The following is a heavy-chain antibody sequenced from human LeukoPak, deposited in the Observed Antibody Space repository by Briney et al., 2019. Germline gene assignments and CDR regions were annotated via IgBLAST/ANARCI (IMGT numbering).Heavy chain of an antibody. V-gene: IGHV4-4*02. D-gene: IGHD2-15*01. Sequence: PSGTLSLTCAVSGGSISSSNWWSWVRQPPGKGLEWIGEIYHSGSTNYNPSLKSRVTISVDKSKNQFSLKLSSVTAADTAVYYCARRYCSGGSCSPGDYWGQGTLVTVSS. CDR1: GGSISSSNW. CDR3: ARRYCSGGSCSPGDY. J-gene: IGHJ4*02. CDR2: IYHSGST.